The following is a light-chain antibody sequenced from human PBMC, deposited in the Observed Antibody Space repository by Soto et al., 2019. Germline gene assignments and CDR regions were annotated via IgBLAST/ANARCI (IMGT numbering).Light chain of an antibody. V-gene: IGKV3D-20*02. J-gene: IGKJ5*01. Sequence: EIVLTQSPGTLSLSPGERATLSCSAIQSVSSSYLAWYQQKPGQAPRLLIYGASSRATGIPARFTGSGSGTDFNLTISTLEPEDFAVYYCQQRQYWPPITFGQGTRLEIK. CDR3: QQRQYWPPIT. CDR2: GAS. CDR1: QSVSSSY.